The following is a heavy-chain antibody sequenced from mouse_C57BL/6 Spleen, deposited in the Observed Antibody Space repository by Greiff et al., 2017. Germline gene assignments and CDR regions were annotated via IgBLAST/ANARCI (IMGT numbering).Heavy chain of an antibody. V-gene: IGHV1-66*01. Sequence: VQLQESGPELVKPGASVKISCKASGYSFTSYYIHWVKQRPGQGLEWIGWIYPGSGNTKYNEKFKGKATLTADTSSRTAYMQLSSLTSEDSAVYYCAREGNWVFDYWGQGTTLTVSS. J-gene: IGHJ2*01. CDR2: IYPGSGNT. CDR3: AREGNWVFDY. D-gene: IGHD4-1*01. CDR1: GYSFTSYY.